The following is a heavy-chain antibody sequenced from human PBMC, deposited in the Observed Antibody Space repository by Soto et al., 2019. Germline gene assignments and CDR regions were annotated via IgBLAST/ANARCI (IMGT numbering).Heavy chain of an antibody. D-gene: IGHD4-17*01. CDR2: ISAYNGNT. J-gene: IGHJ4*02. CDR1: GYTLTSYG. V-gene: IGHV1-18*01. CDR3: AKSYDYGDYEPPFDY. Sequence: ASVKVSCKASGYTLTSYGISWVRQAPGQGLEWMGWISAYNGNTNYAQKLQGRVTMTTDTSTSTAYMELRSLRSDDTAVYYCAKSYDYGDYEPPFDYWGQGTLVTVSS.